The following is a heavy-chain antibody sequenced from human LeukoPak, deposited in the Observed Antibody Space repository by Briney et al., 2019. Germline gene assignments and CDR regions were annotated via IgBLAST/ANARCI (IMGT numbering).Heavy chain of an antibody. CDR1: GGSISSSSYH. J-gene: IGHJ6*03. Sequence: SETLSLTCTVSGGSISSSSYHWGWIRQPPGKGLEWIGSIYYSGSTSYNPSLKGRVTISVDTSKNQFPLTLSCVTAADTAVYYCARQKHDNICRSPSGYSYYSSMEVWGKGTTVTSSS. CDR2: IYYSGST. V-gene: IGHV4-39*01. CDR3: ARQKHDNICRSPSGYSYYSSMEV. D-gene: IGHD2-2*01.